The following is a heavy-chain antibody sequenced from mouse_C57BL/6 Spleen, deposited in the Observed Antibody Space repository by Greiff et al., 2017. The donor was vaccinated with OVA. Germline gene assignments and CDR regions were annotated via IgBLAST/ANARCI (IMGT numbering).Heavy chain of an antibody. CDR2: ISDGGSYT. J-gene: IGHJ3*01. CDR1: GFTFSSYA. D-gene: IGHD1-1*01. CDR3: ARDGTVVATDWFAY. Sequence: EVQLQESGGGLVKPGGSLKLSCAASGFTFSSYAMSWVRQTPEKRLEWVATISDGGSYTYYPDNVKGRFTISRDNAKNNLYLQMSHLKSEDTAMYYCARDGTVVATDWFAYWGQGTLVTVSA. V-gene: IGHV5-4*01.